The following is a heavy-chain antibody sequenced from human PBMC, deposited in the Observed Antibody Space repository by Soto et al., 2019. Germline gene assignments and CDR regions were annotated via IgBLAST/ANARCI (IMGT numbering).Heavy chain of an antibody. J-gene: IGHJ6*02. CDR3: ARPLGGYYNYYYYYGMDV. CDR2: IIPIFGTA. D-gene: IGHD3-3*01. Sequence: SVKVSCKASGGTFSSYAISWVRQAPGQGLEWMGGIIPIFGTANYAQKFQGRVTITADESTSTAYMELSSLRSGDTAVYYCARPLGGYYNYYYYYGMDVWGQGTTVTVSS. CDR1: GGTFSSYA. V-gene: IGHV1-69*13.